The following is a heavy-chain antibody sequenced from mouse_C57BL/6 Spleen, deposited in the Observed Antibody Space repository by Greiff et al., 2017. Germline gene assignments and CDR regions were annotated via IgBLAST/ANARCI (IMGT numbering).Heavy chain of an antibody. J-gene: IGHJ4*01. Sequence: EVMLVESGGGLVQPGGSMKLSCAASGFTFSDDWMDWVRQSPEKGLEWVAEIRNKANNHATYYAESVKGRFTISRDDSKSSVYLQLNDVRAEDTGINYCTRRRPGYAMDYWGQGTSVTVSS. CDR3: TRRRPGYAMDY. CDR1: GFTFSDDW. V-gene: IGHV6-6*01. CDR2: IRNKANNHAT.